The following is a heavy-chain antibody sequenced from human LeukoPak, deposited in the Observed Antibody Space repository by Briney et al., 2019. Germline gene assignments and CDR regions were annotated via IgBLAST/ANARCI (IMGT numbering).Heavy chain of an antibody. V-gene: IGHV3-53*04. Sequence: QPGGSLRLSCAASGFTFSSYEMNWVRQAPGKGLEWVSVIYSGGSTYYADSVKGRFTISRHNSKNTLYLQMNSLRAEDTAVYYCARAPDTAMAPYFDYWGQGTLVTVSS. CDR3: ARAPDTAMAPYFDY. CDR1: GFTFSSYE. D-gene: IGHD5-18*01. CDR2: IYSGGST. J-gene: IGHJ4*02.